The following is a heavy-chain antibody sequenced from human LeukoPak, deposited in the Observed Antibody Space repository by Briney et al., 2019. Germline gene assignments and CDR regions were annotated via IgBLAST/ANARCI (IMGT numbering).Heavy chain of an antibody. D-gene: IGHD6-13*01. J-gene: IGHJ5*02. CDR1: GGSISSSSYY. V-gene: IGHV4-39*01. CDR3: ATSRRYSSSWYLTWFDP. Sequence: SETLSLTCTVSGGSISSSSYYWGWIRQPPGKGLEWIGSIYYSGSTYYNPSLKSRVTISVDTSKNQFSLKLSSVTAAGTAVYYCATSRRYSSSWYLTWFDPWGQGTLVTVSS. CDR2: IYYSGST.